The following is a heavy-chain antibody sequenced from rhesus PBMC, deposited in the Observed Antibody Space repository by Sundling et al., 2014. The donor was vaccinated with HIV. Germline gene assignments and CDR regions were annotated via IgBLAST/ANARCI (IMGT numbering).Heavy chain of an antibody. D-gene: IGHD6-19*01. V-gene: IGHV1-200*01. CDR2: INPETGHT. CDR1: GYTFTSYS. CDR3: AKGHRTDP. Sequence: VQLVQSGAEVKKPGASVKLSCRASGYTFTSYSINWVRQAPGQGLEWMGWINPETGHTGYAQKFQGRVTMTRDTSTNTAYMELSSLRSEDTAVYYCAKGHRTDPWGQGVLVTVSS. J-gene: IGHJ4*01.